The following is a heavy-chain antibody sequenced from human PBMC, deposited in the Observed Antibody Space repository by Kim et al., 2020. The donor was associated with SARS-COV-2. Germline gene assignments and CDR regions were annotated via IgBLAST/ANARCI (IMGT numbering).Heavy chain of an antibody. CDR3: TSQLLWFGEFDGMDV. D-gene: IGHD3-10*01. J-gene: IGHJ6*02. CDR2: IRSKAYGGTT. Sequence: GGSLRLSCTASGFTFGDYAMSWFRQAPGKGLEWVGFIRSKAYGGTTEYAASVKGRFTISRDDSKSIAYLQMNSLKTEDTAVYYCTSQLLWFGEFDGMDVWGQGTTVTVSS. V-gene: IGHV3-49*03. CDR1: GFTFGDYA.